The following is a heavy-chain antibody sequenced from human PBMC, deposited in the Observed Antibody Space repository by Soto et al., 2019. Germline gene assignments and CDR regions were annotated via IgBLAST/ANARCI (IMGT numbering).Heavy chain of an antibody. Sequence: GGSLRLSCAASGFTFSNAWMSWVRQAPGKGLEWVGRIKSKTDGGTTDYAAPVKGRFTISRDDSKNTLYLQMNSLKTEDTAVYYCTTVLARLRFLEWLLLFDYWGQGTLVTVSS. D-gene: IGHD3-3*01. CDR3: TTVLARLRFLEWLLLFDY. CDR1: GFTFSNAW. V-gene: IGHV3-15*01. CDR2: IKSKTDGGTT. J-gene: IGHJ4*02.